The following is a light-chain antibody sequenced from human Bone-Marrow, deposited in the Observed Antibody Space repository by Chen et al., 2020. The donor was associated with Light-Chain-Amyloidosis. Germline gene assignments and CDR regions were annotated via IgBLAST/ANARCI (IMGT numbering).Light chain of an antibody. V-gene: IGLV2-14*01. Sequence: ARPHPPSLSESPEQSFTIPSTGTSSDVGGDNHVSWYQQHPDKAPKLMIYEVTNRPSWVPDRFSGSKSDNTASLTISGLQTEDEADYFCSSYTITNTLVFGSGTRVTVL. CDR1: SSDVGGDNH. CDR3: SSYTITNTLV. CDR2: EVT. J-gene: IGLJ1*01.